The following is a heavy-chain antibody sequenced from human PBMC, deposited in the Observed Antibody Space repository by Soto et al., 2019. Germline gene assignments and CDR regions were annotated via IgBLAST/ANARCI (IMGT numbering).Heavy chain of an antibody. J-gene: IGHJ4*02. CDR2: IYYSGST. CDR1: GGSINDFY. CDR3: ARVGGVAARTFDY. D-gene: IGHD6-6*01. V-gene: IGHV4-59*01. Sequence: QVQLQESGPGLVKASETLSLTCTVSGGSINDFYWSWIRQPPGKGLAWIGYIYYSGSTDYNPSLKGRVTISVDTSKNQCSLKLRSVTAADTAVYYCARVGGVAARTFDYWGQGTLVTVSS.